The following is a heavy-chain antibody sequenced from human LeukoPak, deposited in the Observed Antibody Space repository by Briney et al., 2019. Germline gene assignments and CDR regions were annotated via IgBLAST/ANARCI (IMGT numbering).Heavy chain of an antibody. Sequence: GGSLRLSCAASGFTFSSYWMSWVRQAPGKGLEWVANIKQDGSEKYYVDSVKGRFTISRDNAKNSLYLQMNSLRVEDTAVYYCARGRERYFDWCRFDPWGQGTLVTVSS. V-gene: IGHV3-7*01. CDR3: ARGRERYFDWCRFDP. J-gene: IGHJ5*02. CDR2: IKQDGSEK. D-gene: IGHD3-9*01. CDR1: GFTFSSYW.